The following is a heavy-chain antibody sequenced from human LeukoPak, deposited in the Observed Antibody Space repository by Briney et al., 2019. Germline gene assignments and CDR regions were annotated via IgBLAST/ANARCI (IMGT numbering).Heavy chain of an antibody. CDR1: GYSFTAYH. CDR3: AREFSSKLEWLAYVTGDDAFDV. J-gene: IGHJ3*01. D-gene: IGHD3-3*01. Sequence: ASVTVSCTAFGYSFTAYHLHWVRQAPRQGLEWMGWVNPKTGGTNYARKFQGRVTMTRDTSINTVNMELSRLTSDDTAVYYCAREFSSKLEWLAYVTGDDAFDVWGQGTMITVS. CDR2: VNPKTGGT. V-gene: IGHV1-2*02.